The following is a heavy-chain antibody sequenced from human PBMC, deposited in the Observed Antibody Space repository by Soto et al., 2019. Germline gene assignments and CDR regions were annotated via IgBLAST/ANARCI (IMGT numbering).Heavy chain of an antibody. CDR1: GGSISSYY. D-gene: IGHD1-26*01. CDR2: IYYSGST. Sequence: SKTLSLTCTVSGGSISSYYWSWIRQPPGKGLEWIGYIYYSGSTNYNPSLKSRVTISVDTSKNQFSLKLSSVTAADTAVYYCARRWGPTFDFWGQGTLVTVSS. CDR3: ARRWGPTFDF. V-gene: IGHV4-59*01. J-gene: IGHJ4*02.